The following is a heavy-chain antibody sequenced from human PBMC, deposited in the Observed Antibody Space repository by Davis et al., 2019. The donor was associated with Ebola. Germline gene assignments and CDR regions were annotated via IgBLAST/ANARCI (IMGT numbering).Heavy chain of an antibody. V-gene: IGHV4-59*12. CDR3: AGAGYSSGWNFAS. D-gene: IGHD6-19*01. CDR2: IYYSGST. Sequence: MPSETLSLTCAASGGSFSSYYWSWIRQPPGKGLEWIGYIYYSGSTNYNPSLKSRVTISVDTSKNQFSLKLSSVTAADTAVYFCAGAGYSSGWNFASWGQGTLVTVSS. J-gene: IGHJ4*02. CDR1: GGSFSSYY.